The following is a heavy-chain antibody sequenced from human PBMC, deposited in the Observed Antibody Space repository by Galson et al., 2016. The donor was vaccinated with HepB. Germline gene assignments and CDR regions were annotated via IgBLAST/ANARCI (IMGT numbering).Heavy chain of an antibody. CDR2: TCYRSKWYN. V-gene: IGHV6-1*01. CDR1: GDSVSSTSAA. J-gene: IGHJ4*02. D-gene: IGHD6-19*01. Sequence: CAFSGDSVSSTSAAWNWVRQSPSRGLEWLGRTCYRSKWYNDYAASVRSRITINPDTSRNQFSLQLNSVTPEDTAVYYCLSGWYFDTWGQGTQVTVSS. CDR3: LSGWYFDT.